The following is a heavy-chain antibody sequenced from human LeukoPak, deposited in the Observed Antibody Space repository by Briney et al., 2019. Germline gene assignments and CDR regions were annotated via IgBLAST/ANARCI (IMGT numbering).Heavy chain of an antibody. CDR1: GGSFSGYY. Sequence: SETLSLTCAVYGGSFSGYYWSRIRQPPGKGLEWIGEINHSGSTNYNPSLKSRVTISVDTSKNQFSLKLSSVTAADTAVYYCARRNYHYYGSGSQDYWGQGTLVTVSS. V-gene: IGHV4-34*01. D-gene: IGHD3-10*01. J-gene: IGHJ4*02. CDR2: INHSGST. CDR3: ARRNYHYYGSGSQDY.